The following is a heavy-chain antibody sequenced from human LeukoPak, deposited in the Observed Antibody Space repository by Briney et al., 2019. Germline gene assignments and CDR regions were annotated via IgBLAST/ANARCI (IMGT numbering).Heavy chain of an antibody. J-gene: IGHJ4*02. D-gene: IGHD3-22*01. CDR1: GFTFSSYE. V-gene: IGHV3-48*03. CDR2: ISSSGSTI. Sequence: GGSLRLSCAASGFTFSSYEMXWXRXAPGXGLEWLSYISSSGSTIYYADSVKGRFTISRDNARNSLYLQMRSLRAEDTAVYYCATSGYYFEYWGQGTLVTVSS. CDR3: ATSGYYFEY.